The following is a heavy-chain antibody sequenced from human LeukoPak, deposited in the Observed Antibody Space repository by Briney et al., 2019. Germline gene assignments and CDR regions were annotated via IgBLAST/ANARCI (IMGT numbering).Heavy chain of an antibody. Sequence: PGGSLRLSCAASGFTFSSYSMNWVRQAPGKGLEWVSYISSSGSTIYYADSVKGRFTISRDNAKNSLYLQMNSLRAEDTAVYYCARVYCSSTSCYFGNFDYWGQGTLVTVSS. D-gene: IGHD2-2*01. CDR3: ARVYCSSTSCYFGNFDY. CDR2: ISSSGSTI. J-gene: IGHJ4*02. CDR1: GFTFSSYS. V-gene: IGHV3-48*04.